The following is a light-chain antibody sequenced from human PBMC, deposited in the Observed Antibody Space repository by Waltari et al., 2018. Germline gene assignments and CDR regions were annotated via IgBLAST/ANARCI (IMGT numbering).Light chain of an antibody. J-gene: IGLJ1*01. CDR3: SSYTSTSTLV. CDR1: SRDVGCYYY. CDR2: DVS. Sequence: QSALTQPASVSGSPGQSITISCPGTSRDVGCYYYSSWSQHPPGQPPPLLIFDVSSRPSGVSTRFSGSKSGNTASLTISGLQAEDEADYSCSSYTSTSTLVFGSGTKVTVL. V-gene: IGLV2-14*03.